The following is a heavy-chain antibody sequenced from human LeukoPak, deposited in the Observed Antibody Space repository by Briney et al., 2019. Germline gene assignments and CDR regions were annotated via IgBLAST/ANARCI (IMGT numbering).Heavy chain of an antibody. CDR3: ARDYGDYGSGIDY. J-gene: IGHJ4*02. Sequence: SETLSLTCTVSGGSISSGDYYWSWIRQPPGKGLEWIGYIYYSGSTYYNPSLKSRVTISVDTSKNQFSLKLSSVTAADTAVYYCARDYGDYGSGIDYWGQGTLVTVSS. CDR2: IYYSGST. CDR1: GGSISSGDYY. D-gene: IGHD4-17*01. V-gene: IGHV4-30-4*01.